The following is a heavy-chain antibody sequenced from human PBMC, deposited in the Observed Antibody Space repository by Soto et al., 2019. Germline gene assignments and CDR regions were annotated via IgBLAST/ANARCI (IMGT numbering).Heavy chain of an antibody. CDR1: GGSISSGGYY. CDR2: IYYSGST. J-gene: IGHJ4*02. V-gene: IGHV4-31*03. Sequence: SQTLSLTCTVSGGSISSGGYYWSWIRQHPGKGLEWIGYIYYSGSTYYNPSLKSRVTISVDTSKNQFSLKLSSVTAADTAVYYCARGGLAAANHFFDYWGQGTLVTVSS. D-gene: IGHD6-13*01. CDR3: ARGGLAAANHFFDY.